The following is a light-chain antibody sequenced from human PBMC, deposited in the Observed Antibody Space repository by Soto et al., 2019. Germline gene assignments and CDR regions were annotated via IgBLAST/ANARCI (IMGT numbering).Light chain of an antibody. Sequence: SVLTQPPSASGSPGQSVTISCTGTSSDVGAYTYVSWYQHHPAYAPNLRIDGDTERPSRVPERFSGSKSGNTASLTVSGLQTEDEAYYYCSSYAGSNNYVFGTGTKVTVL. CDR3: SSYAGSNNYV. CDR2: GDT. CDR1: SSDVGAYTY. V-gene: IGLV2-8*01. J-gene: IGLJ1*01.